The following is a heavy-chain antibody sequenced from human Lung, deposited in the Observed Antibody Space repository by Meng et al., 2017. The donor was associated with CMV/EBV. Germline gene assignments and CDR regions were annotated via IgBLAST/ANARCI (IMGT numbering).Heavy chain of an antibody. Sequence: GGSLTLXXAASGFTFSSYCMHWVRQAPGKGLVWVSRSNSDGSSTSYEDSVKSRFTISSDNAKNTLYLQTNSLRAEATAVYYCAREGAVPAAISHFHHWGQGXLVTVSS. CDR3: AREGAVPAAISHFHH. CDR1: GFTFSSYC. D-gene: IGHD2-2*01. J-gene: IGHJ1*01. CDR2: SNSDGSST. V-gene: IGHV3-74*01.